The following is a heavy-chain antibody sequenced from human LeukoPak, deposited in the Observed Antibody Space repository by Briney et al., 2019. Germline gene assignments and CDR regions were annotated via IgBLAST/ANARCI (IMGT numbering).Heavy chain of an antibody. V-gene: IGHV4-39*01. CDR2: IYYIGST. Sequence: SETLSLTCTVSGGSISSSGYYWGWIRQPPGKGLECIACIYYIGSTYYNPSLKSRFTISVDTSKNQLSLKLSSLTAADTAVYYCARHEYSGSYYGLSWFDPWGQGTLVTVSS. CDR1: GGSISSSGYY. CDR3: ARHEYSGSYYGLSWFDP. J-gene: IGHJ5*02. D-gene: IGHD1-26*01.